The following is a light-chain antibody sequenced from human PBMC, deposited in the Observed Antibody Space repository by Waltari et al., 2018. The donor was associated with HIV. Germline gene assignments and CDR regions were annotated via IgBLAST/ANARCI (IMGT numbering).Light chain of an antibody. CDR2: SSN. CDR1: SSNIETNT. V-gene: IGLV1-44*01. CDR3: AAWDDSLNGPV. Sequence: QSVLTQAPSASGTPGQRVTISCSGSSSNIETNTVNWYQQLPRTAPKLRVDSSNPRPSGVPARFSGSKSGTSSSLAISGLQSEDEADYYCAAWDDSLNGPVFGGGTKLTVL. J-gene: IGLJ2*01.